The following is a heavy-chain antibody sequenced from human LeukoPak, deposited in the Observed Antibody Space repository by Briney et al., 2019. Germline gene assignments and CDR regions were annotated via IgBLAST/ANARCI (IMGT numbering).Heavy chain of an antibody. CDR2: IYYSGST. CDR1: GGSISSSYSY. J-gene: IGHJ3*02. D-gene: IGHD4-17*01. Sequence: SETLSLTCTVSGGSISSSYSYWGWIRQPPGKGLEWIGSIYYSGSTYYNPSLKSRVTISIDTSKNQFSLKLSSVTAADTAVYYCARESLLADGVYAFDIWGQGTMVTVSS. V-gene: IGHV4-39*07. CDR3: ARESLLADGVYAFDI.